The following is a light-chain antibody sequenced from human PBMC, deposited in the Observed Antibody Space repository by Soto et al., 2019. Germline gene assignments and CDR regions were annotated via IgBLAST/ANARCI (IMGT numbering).Light chain of an antibody. CDR3: CSYTVSSIL. Sequence: QSALTQPASVSGSPGQSITISCTGTSSDVGSYNLVSWYQQHPGKAPKLMIYEGSKRPSGVSNRFSGSKSGNTASLTISGLQAYYEADYYCCSYTVSSILFGGGTNVNV. V-gene: IGLV2-23*01. CDR1: SSDVGSYNL. J-gene: IGLJ6*01. CDR2: EGS.